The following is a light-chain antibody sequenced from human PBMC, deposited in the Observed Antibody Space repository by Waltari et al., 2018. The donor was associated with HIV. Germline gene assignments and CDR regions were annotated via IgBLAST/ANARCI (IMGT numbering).Light chain of an antibody. Sequence: DVVMTQSPLSLPVTLGQPASISCRSSLSLVYSDGNTYLSWFQQRPGQSPRRLFDNVSKRDSGVPDRFSGSGSGTGFTLKISRVEAEDVGVYYCMQCTHWPYTFGQGTKLEVK. CDR2: NVS. V-gene: IGKV2-30*01. J-gene: IGKJ2*01. CDR3: MQCTHWPYT. CDR1: LSLVYSDGNTY.